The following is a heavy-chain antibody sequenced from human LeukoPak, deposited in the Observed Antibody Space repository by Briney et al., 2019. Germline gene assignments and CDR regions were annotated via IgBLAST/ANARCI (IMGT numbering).Heavy chain of an antibody. CDR1: GGSISSYY. V-gene: IGHV4-59*01. J-gene: IGHJ5*02. D-gene: IGHD6-13*01. Sequence: PSETLSLTCTVSGGSISSYYWSWIRQPPGKGLEWIGYIYYSGSTNYNSSLKSRVTISVDTSKNQFSLKLTSVTAADTAVYYCATILGSSWYQFDPWGQGTLVTVSS. CDR3: ATILGSSWYQFDP. CDR2: IYYSGST.